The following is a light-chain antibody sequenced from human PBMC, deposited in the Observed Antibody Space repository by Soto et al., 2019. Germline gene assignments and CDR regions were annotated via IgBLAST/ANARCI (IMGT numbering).Light chain of an antibody. CDR3: QHYGSSPQT. J-gene: IGKJ2*01. V-gene: IGKV3D-20*01. CDR2: DAS. CDR1: QSVSSSY. Sequence: EIVLTQSPATLSLSPGERATLSCGASQSVSSSYLAWYQQRPGLAPRLLIYDASYRATGIPDRFSGSGSGTDFTLTISRLEPEDFAVYYCQHYGSSPQTFGQGTKLEIK.